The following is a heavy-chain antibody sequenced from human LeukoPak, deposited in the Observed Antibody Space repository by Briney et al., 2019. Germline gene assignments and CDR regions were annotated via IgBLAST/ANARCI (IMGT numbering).Heavy chain of an antibody. D-gene: IGHD2-15*01. CDR2: ISAYNGNT. Sequence: ASVKVSCKASGYTFTSYGISWVRQAPGQGLEWMGWISAYNGNTNYAQKLQGRVTMTTDTSTSTAYMELRSLRSDDTAVYYCARGGWGYCSGGSCYSNWFDPWGQGTLVTVSS. J-gene: IGHJ5*02. CDR1: GYTFTSYG. V-gene: IGHV1-18*01. CDR3: ARGGWGYCSGGSCYSNWFDP.